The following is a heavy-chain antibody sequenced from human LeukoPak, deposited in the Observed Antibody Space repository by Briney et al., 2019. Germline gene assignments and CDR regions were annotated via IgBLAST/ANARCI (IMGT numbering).Heavy chain of an antibody. CDR1: GYTFTDYY. V-gene: IGHV1-2*02. CDR3: ARARWQLVPYFDS. CDR2: INPNSGGT. D-gene: IGHD6-6*01. Sequence: ASVKVSCKASGYTFTDYYMHWVRQAPGQGLEWMGWINPNSGGTNFAQKFQGRVAMTRDTSISTAYMELGSLRSDDTAVYYCARARWQLVPYFDSWGQGALVTVSS. J-gene: IGHJ4*02.